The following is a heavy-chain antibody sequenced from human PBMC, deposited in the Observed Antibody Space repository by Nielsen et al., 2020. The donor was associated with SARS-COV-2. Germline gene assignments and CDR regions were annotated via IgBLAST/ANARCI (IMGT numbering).Heavy chain of an antibody. J-gene: IGHJ6*03. CDR3: ARAVSSVVPAAANYYYYMDV. CDR2: IYYSGST. Sequence: RQAPGKGLEWIGSIYYSGSTYYNPSLKSRLIISVDTSKNQFSLKLSSVAAADTAVYYCARAVSSVVPAAANYYYYMDVWGKGTTVTVSS. V-gene: IGHV4-39*07. D-gene: IGHD2-2*01.